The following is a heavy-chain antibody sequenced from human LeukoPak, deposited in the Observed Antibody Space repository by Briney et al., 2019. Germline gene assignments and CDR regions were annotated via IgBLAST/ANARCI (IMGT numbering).Heavy chain of an antibody. CDR2: IYPGDSDI. CDR3: ARSYYYDSSGYPRAEYFHL. V-gene: IGHV5-51*01. CDR1: GYSFSSYW. Sequence: RGESLKISCKGSGYSFSSYWIGWVRQMPGKGLEWMGIIYPGDSDIRYSPSFQGQVTISADKSISTAYLQWGSLKASDTAMYYCARSYYYDSSGYPRAEYFHLWGQGTLVTVSS. D-gene: IGHD3-22*01. J-gene: IGHJ1*01.